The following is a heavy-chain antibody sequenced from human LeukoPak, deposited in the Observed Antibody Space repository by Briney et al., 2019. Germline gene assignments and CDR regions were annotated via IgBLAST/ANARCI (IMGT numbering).Heavy chain of an antibody. J-gene: IGHJ6*02. Sequence: GGSLRLSCAASGFTVSSNYMSWVRQAPGKGLEWVSVISSGGTTYYADSVKGRFTISRDNSKNTLYLQVNSLRAEDTAIYYRARSSNWPYGMDVWGQGTTVTVSS. D-gene: IGHD1-1*01. CDR3: ARSSNWPYGMDV. CDR1: GFTVSSNY. CDR2: ISSGGTT. V-gene: IGHV3-53*01.